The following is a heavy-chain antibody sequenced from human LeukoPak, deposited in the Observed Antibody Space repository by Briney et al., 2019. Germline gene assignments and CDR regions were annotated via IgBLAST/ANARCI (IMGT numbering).Heavy chain of an antibody. J-gene: IGHJ6*03. CDR2: IYYSGHT. CDR1: GGSISSSSYY. Sequence: SETLYLTCTVSGGSISSSSYYWGWTRQPPGNGLEWIGAIYYSGHTYYNPSLKSRVTIFVDTSQNQFSLKLSSVTAADTAVYYCARHRRDHDFWSGSNPTHYYYYMDVWGKGTTVTVSS. D-gene: IGHD3-3*01. CDR3: ARHRRDHDFWSGSNPTHYYYYMDV. V-gene: IGHV4-39*01.